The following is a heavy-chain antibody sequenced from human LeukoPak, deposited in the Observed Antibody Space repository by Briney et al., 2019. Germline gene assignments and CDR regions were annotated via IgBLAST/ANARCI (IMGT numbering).Heavy chain of an antibody. CDR2: ISGGGGST. D-gene: IGHD2-21*02. V-gene: IGHV3-23*01. Sequence: PGGSLRLSCAASGFTFTSYSMNWVRQAPGKGLEWVSTISGGGGSTYYADSVKGRFTISRDNSKNTLYLQMNSLRAEDTAVYYCARAQDCGGDCYSEYLDYWGQGTLITVSS. J-gene: IGHJ4*02. CDR1: GFTFTSYS. CDR3: ARAQDCGGDCYSEYLDY.